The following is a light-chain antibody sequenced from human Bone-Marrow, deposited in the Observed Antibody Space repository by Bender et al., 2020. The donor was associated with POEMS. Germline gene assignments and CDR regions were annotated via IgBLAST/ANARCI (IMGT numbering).Light chain of an antibody. CDR2: DVS. CDR1: TNDADTFAY. CDR3: CSYAGINNLL. Sequence: QSALTQPRSVSGSPGQSVTISCTGTTNDADTFAYVSWYQQHPGEAPKLLIYDVSYRPSGVPARFSGSKSGNTASLTLSGLQAEDEADYYCCSYAGINNLLFGGGTKLTVL. J-gene: IGLJ2*01. V-gene: IGLV2-11*01.